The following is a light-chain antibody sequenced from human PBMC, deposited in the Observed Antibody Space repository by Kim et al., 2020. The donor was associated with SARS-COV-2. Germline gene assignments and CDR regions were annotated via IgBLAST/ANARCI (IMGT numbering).Light chain of an antibody. CDR1: QSVSYSY. J-gene: IGKJ4*01. CDR2: GAS. Sequence: EIVLTQSPGTLSLSPGERATLSCRASQSVSYSYLAWYQQKPGQAPRLLMFGASTRATGIPDRFSGSGSGTDFTLTISRLEPEDFAVYYCQQYASSFLTFGGGTKVDIK. CDR3: QQYASSFLT. V-gene: IGKV3-20*01.